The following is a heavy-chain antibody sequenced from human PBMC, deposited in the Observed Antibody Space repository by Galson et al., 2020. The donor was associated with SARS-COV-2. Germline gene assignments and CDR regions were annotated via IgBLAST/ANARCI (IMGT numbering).Heavy chain of an antibody. Sequence: SQTLSLTCAISGDSVSSNSVAWNWIRQSPSRGLEWLGRTYYRSKWYNEYAVSVKSRITINPDTSKNQFSLQLNSVTPEDTAVYYCTRQLGAFDIWGQGTMVSFSS. CDR1: GDSVSSNSVA. CDR3: TRQLGAFDI. V-gene: IGHV6-1*01. CDR2: TYYRSKWYN. D-gene: IGHD6-13*01. J-gene: IGHJ3*02.